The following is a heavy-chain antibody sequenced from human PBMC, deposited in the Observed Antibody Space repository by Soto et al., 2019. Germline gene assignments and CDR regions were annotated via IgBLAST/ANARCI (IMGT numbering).Heavy chain of an antibody. V-gene: IGHV1-69*13. Sequence: ASLKVYCKVSGGLFSSFGIIWVRHDPRPGRECLGDLIPGFGTPTPAEKFQGRLQITADESTNTAHMELSSIRSGDTDVYSCGRGGGPYVWFTEFWRQGTLVTVSS. J-gene: IGHJ4*02. D-gene: IGHD3-16*01. CDR2: LIPGFGTP. CDR1: GGLFSSFG. CDR3: GRGGGPYVWFTEF.